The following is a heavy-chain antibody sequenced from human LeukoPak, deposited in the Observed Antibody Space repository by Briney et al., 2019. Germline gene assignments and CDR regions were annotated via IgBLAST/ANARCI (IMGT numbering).Heavy chain of an antibody. D-gene: IGHD6-19*01. CDR1: GGSISSGGYY. CDR2: IYYSGST. Sequence: SQTLSLTCTVSGGSISSGGYYWSWIRQLPGKGLEWIGYIYYSGSTYYNPSLKSRVTISVDTSKNQFSLKLSSVTAADTAVYYCARFSSGWYSGDYWGRGTLVTVSS. CDR3: ARFSSGWYSGDY. J-gene: IGHJ4*02. V-gene: IGHV4-31*03.